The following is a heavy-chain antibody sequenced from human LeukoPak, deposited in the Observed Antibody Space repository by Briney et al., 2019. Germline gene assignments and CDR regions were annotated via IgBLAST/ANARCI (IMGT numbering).Heavy chain of an antibody. D-gene: IGHD2-2*02. Sequence: SETLSLTCAVCGGSFSGYYWSWIRQPPGKGLEWIGEINHSGSTNYNPSLKSRVTISVDTSKNQFSLKLSSVTAADTAVYYCARGSGGDIVVVPAAIKFDYWGQGTLVTVSS. CDR3: ARGSGGDIVVVPAAIKFDY. CDR2: INHSGST. V-gene: IGHV4-34*01. CDR1: GGSFSGYY. J-gene: IGHJ4*02.